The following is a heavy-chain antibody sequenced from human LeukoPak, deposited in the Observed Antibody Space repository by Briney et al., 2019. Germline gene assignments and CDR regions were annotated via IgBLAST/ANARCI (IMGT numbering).Heavy chain of an antibody. CDR3: ARGTNTGYSSSWYFYYYYMDV. D-gene: IGHD6-13*01. V-gene: IGHV4-34*01. CDR1: GGSFSGYY. J-gene: IGHJ6*03. Sequence: PSETLSLTCAVYGGSFSGYYWSWIRQPPGKGLEWIGEINHSGSTNYNPSLKSRVTISVDTSKNQFSLKLSSVTAADTAVYYCARGTNTGYSSSWYFYYYYMDVRGKGTTVTVSS. CDR2: INHSGST.